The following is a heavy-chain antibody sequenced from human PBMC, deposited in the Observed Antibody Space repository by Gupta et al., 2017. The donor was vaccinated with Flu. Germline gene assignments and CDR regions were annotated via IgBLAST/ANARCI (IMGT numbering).Heavy chain of an antibody. CDR3: ARDNSWLATNFDY. D-gene: IGHD6-19*01. J-gene: IGHJ4*02. V-gene: IGHV3-48*03. CDR2: ISSSGSTI. Sequence: EVQLVESGGGLVQPGGSLRLSCAASGFTFSSYEMNWVRQAPGKGLEWVSYISSSGSTIYYADSVKGRFTISRDNAKNSLYLQMNSLRAEDTAVYYCARDNSWLATNFDYWGQGTLVTVSS. CDR1: GFTFSSYE.